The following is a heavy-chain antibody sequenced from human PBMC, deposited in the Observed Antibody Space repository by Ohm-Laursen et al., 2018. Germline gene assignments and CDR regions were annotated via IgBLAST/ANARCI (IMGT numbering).Heavy chain of an antibody. J-gene: IGHJ5*02. CDR1: GVSISDYY. D-gene: IGHD3-22*01. V-gene: IGHV4-59*12. CDR3: ARGGYYDSSGYYGS. CDR2: IYYTGNT. Sequence: SDTLSLTCPVSGVSISDYYWSWIRQPPWKGLEWIGYIYYTGNTNYNPSLRSRVTISVDTSKNQFSLKLSSVTAADTAVYYCARGGYYDSSGYYGSWGQGTLVTVSS.